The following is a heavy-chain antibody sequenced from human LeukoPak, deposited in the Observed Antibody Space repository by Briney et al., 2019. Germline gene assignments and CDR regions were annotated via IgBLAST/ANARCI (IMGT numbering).Heavy chain of an antibody. J-gene: IGHJ2*01. CDR2: IYYSGST. D-gene: IGHD1-26*01. V-gene: IGHV4-59*01. Sequence: PSETLSLTCTVSSGSISSYYWSWIRQPPGKGLEWIGNIYYSGSTIYNPSLKSRLTISVDTSKNQFSLRLSSVTAADTAVYYCARFSGSYLWYFDLWGRGTLVTVSS. CDR3: ARFSGSYLWYFDL. CDR1: SGSISSYY.